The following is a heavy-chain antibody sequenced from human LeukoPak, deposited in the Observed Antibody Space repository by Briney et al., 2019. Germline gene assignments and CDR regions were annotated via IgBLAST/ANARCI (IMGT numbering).Heavy chain of an antibody. CDR1: GYTFTSYY. J-gene: IGHJ4*02. D-gene: IGHD4-17*01. CDR3: ARDYGDYDFDY. CDR2: INPSGGST. Sequence: ASVEVSCKASGYTFTSYYMHWVRQAPGQGLEWMGIINPSGGSTSYAQKFQGRVTMTRDTSTSTVYMELSSLRSEDTAVYYCARDYGDYDFDYWGQGTLVTVSS. V-gene: IGHV1-46*01.